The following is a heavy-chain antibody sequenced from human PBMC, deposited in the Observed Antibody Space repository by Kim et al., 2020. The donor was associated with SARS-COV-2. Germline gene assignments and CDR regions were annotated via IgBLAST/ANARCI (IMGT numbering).Heavy chain of an antibody. CDR2: IYHGGST. CDR3: ASQCSGGLCPPVRAFD. V-gene: IGHV4-39*02. J-gene: IGHJ3*01. CDR1: GASIISNSYY. D-gene: IGHD2-15*01. Sequence: SETLSLTCTVSGASIISNSYYWAWIRQSPGKGLEWLGSIYHGGSTYYDTSLRSRVTISVDTFNNRFTLKLTSMTAADTAVYHCASQCSGGLCPPVRAFD.